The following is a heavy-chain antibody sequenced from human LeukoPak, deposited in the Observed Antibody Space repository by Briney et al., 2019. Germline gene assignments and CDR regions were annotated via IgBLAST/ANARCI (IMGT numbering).Heavy chain of an antibody. J-gene: IGHJ4*01. CDR2: LSGSGITT. V-gene: IGHV3-23*01. D-gene: IGHD6-19*01. CDR3: AKGIYSSGWSYFDY. CDR1: GFTFSNSA. Sequence: GGSPRLSCAASGFTFSNSAMSWVRQAPGKGLEWVSTLSGSGITTYYADSVKGRFTISRDNSKNTLYLQMNSLRAEDTAVYYCAKGIYSSGWSYFDYWGHGTLVTVSS.